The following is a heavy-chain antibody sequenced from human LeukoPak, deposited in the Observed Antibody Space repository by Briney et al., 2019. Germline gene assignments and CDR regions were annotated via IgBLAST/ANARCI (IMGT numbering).Heavy chain of an antibody. CDR1: GFTFSSYA. Sequence: GGSLRLSCAASGFTFSSYAMSWVRQAPGKGLEWVSGISRNSGSIGYADSVKGRFTISRDNAKNSLYLQMNSLRAEDMALYYCAKDISVGYSSSWYVGSAFDIWGQGTMVTVSS. V-gene: IGHV3-9*03. D-gene: IGHD6-13*01. J-gene: IGHJ3*02. CDR2: ISRNSGSI. CDR3: AKDISVGYSSSWYVGSAFDI.